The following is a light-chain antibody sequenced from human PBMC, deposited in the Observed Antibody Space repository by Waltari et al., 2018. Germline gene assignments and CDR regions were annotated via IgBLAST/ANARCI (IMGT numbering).Light chain of an antibody. CDR2: EVN. V-gene: IGLV2-8*01. CDR3: SSYAGSTLM. J-gene: IGLJ3*02. CDR1: SSDVGGDDH. Sequence: QSALTQHPSASGSPEQPVSTPCPATSSDVGGDDHVSWYQQHPGKAPKLLIYEVNKRPSGVPDRFSGSKSGNTASLTVSGLQAEDEADYYCSSYAGSTLMFGGGTKLTVL.